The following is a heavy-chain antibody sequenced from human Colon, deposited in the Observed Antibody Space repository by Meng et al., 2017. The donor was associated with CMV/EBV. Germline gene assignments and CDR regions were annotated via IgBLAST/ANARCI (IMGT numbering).Heavy chain of an antibody. CDR2: IWYDGSQT. CDR3: AKDWGTGPYYFDN. D-gene: IGHD3-16*01. V-gene: IGHV3-33*03. Sequence: GESLKISCAASGFTFSSHWMHWVRQAPGRGLQWVAAIWYDGSQTDYEDSVKGRFTISRDNAKNTVHLEMNSLRDGDTAVYYCAKDWGTGPYYFDNWGQGTLVTVSS. CDR1: GFTFSSHW. J-gene: IGHJ4*02.